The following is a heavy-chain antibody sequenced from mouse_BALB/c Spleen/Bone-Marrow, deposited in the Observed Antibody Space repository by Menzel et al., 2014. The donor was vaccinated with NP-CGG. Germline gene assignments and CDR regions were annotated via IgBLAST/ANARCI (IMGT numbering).Heavy chain of an antibody. Sequence: SGAELVKPGASVKLSCTASGFNIKDTYMHWVKQRPEQGLEWIGRIDPANGNTKYDPKFQGKATITADTSSNTAYLQLSSLTSEDTAVYYCATDSSGYLDYWGQGTTLTVSS. CDR1: GFNIKDTY. CDR3: ATDSSGYLDY. CDR2: IDPANGNT. V-gene: IGHV14-3*02. D-gene: IGHD3-2*01. J-gene: IGHJ2*01.